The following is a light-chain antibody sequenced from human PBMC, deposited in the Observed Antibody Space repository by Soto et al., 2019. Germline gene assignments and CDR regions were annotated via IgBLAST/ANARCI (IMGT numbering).Light chain of an antibody. CDR3: YSYTSSSVWV. CDR1: SSDVGGYNY. V-gene: IGLV2-14*01. CDR2: DVS. Sequence: QSALTQPASVSGSPGQSITISCTGTSSDVGGYNYVSWYQQRPGEAPKLMIFDVSSRPSAVSNRFSGSKSGNTASLTISGLQAEDEADYCCYSYTSSSVWVFGGGTKLTVL. J-gene: IGLJ3*02.